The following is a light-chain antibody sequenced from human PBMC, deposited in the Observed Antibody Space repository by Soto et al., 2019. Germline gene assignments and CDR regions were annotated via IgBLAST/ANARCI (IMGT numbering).Light chain of an antibody. CDR1: QSVSSSY. CDR3: QQRSNWPPIT. CDR2: DAS. J-gene: IGKJ5*01. Sequence: EIVLTQSPGTLSLSPGERATLSCRASQSVSSSYLAWYQQKPGQAPRPLIYDASNRATGIPARFSGSGSGTDFTLTISSLEPEDFAVYYCQQRSNWPPITFGQGTRLEIK. V-gene: IGKV3-11*01.